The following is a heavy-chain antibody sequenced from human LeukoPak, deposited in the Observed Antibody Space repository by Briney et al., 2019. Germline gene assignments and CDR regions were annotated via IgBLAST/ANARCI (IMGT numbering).Heavy chain of an antibody. D-gene: IGHD3-10*01. CDR3: GRVGTGKWYFDL. CDR2: INTDGSRT. CDR1: GFTFSRYW. V-gene: IGHV3-74*01. J-gene: IGHJ2*01. Sequence: GGSLRLSCAASGFTFSRYWMNWVRQVPGKGPVWVSRINTDGSRTTYADSVKGRFTISRDNAKNTLYLQMNSLRAEDTAVYYCGRVGTGKWYFDLWGRGTLVTVSS.